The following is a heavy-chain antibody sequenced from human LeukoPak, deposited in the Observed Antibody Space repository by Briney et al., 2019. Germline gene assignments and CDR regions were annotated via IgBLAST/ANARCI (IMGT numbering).Heavy chain of an antibody. CDR3: ARDPGPTAWGAFDI. J-gene: IGHJ3*02. V-gene: IGHV3-11*04. CDR1: GFTFSDYY. CDR2: ISSSGSSI. D-gene: IGHD7-27*01. Sequence: GGSLRLSCAVSGFTFSDYYLSWIRQAPGKGLEWLSYISSSGSSIYYSDYVKGRFTVSRDNAKNSVYLQMNSLRAEDTAVYFCARDPGPTAWGAFDIWGQGTVVSVSS.